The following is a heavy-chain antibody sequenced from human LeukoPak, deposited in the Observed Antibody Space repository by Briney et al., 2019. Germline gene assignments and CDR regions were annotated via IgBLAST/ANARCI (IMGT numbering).Heavy chain of an antibody. CDR2: IRQDGGET. J-gene: IGHJ4*02. CDR1: GFSFTSSW. D-gene: IGHD2/OR15-2a*01. CDR3: ARGSHFFDY. Sequence: GGSLRLSCAASGFSFTSSWMTWVRQAPGKGLEWVGNIRQDGGETQFVDSLKGRFTISRDNAKNSLYLQMNSLRDEDTAVYYCARGSHFFDYWGQGALATVSS. V-gene: IGHV3-7*04.